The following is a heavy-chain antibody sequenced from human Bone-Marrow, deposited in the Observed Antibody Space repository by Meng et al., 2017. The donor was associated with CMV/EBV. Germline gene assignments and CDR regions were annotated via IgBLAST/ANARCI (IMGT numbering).Heavy chain of an antibody. V-gene: IGHV4-31*02. CDR2: IYYSGST. CDR1: SSGGYY. D-gene: IGHD2-2*01. J-gene: IGHJ4*02. Sequence: SSGGYYWSWIRQHPGKGLEWIGDIYYSGSTYYNPSLKSRVTISVDTSKNQFSLKLSSVTAADTAVYYCARYCSSTSCFRRKYYFDYWGQGTLVTVSS. CDR3: ARYCSSTSCFRRKYYFDY.